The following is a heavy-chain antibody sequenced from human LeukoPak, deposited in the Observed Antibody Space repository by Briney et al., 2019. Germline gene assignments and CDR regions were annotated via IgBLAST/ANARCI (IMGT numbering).Heavy chain of an antibody. CDR3: ARGRGYSYDTDY. CDR2: ISSSGSTI. D-gene: IGHD5-18*01. Sequence: GGSLRLSCAASGFTYSSYSIKWVRQAPGKGQERVSYISSSGSTIYYAESVKGRFTISRDNAKNSLYLQMNSLRAEDTAVYYCARGRGYSYDTDYWGQGTLVTVSS. CDR1: GFTYSSYS. V-gene: IGHV3-48*01. J-gene: IGHJ4*02.